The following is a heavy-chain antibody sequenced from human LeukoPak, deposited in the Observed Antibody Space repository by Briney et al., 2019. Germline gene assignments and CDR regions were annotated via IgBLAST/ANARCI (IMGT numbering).Heavy chain of an antibody. CDR3: ARDLVSRHAAPFDY. J-gene: IGHJ4*02. Sequence: EGSLRLSCAASGFTFSSYSMNWVRQAPGKGLEWVSSISSNSSYIYYADSVKGRFTISRDNAKNSLYLQMNSLRAEDTAVYYCARDLVSRHAAPFDYWGQGTLVTVSS. CDR2: ISSNSSYI. V-gene: IGHV3-21*01. CDR1: GFTFSSYS. D-gene: IGHD3-9*01.